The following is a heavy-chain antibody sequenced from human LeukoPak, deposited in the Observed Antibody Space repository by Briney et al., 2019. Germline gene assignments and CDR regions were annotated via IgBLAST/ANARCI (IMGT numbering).Heavy chain of an antibody. CDR1: GGSFSGYY. D-gene: IGHD3-9*01. CDR3: ARVAGPALRYFDWLFPRSGFDY. V-gene: IGHV4-34*01. Sequence: PSETLSLTCAVYGGSFSGYYWSWIRQPPGKGLEWIGEINHSGSTNYNPSLKSRVTISVDPSKNQFSLKLGSVIAADPAVYYCARVAGPALRYFDWLFPRSGFDYWGQGTLVTVSS. J-gene: IGHJ4*02. CDR2: INHSGST.